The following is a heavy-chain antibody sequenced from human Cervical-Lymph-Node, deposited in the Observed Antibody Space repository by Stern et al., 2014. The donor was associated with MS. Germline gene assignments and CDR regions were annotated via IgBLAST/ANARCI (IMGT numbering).Heavy chain of an antibody. J-gene: IGHJ4*02. CDR1: GGSISSYY. CDR3: ARGSFDY. CDR2: IYSSWST. Sequence: QVQLQESGPGLVKPSETLSLTCTVSGGSISSYYWSWIRQPPGKGLEWIGYIYSSWSTNYNPSLKSRVTISVDTSKNQFSLKLSSVTAADTAVYYCARGSFDYWGQGTLVTVSS. V-gene: IGHV4-59*01.